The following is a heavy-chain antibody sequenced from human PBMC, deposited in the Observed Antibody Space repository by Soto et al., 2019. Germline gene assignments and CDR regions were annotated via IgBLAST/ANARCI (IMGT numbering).Heavy chain of an antibody. Sequence: QVQLVESGGGVVRPGTSLRLSCAATGLSFSAHGMHWVRQAPGKGLEWLAVINDGSEEGYADSVRGRFTISGDNARNILYLQMDNLRAEDSALYYCARDDLFVDNGLDHCGQGTLVTVSS. CDR2: INDGSEE. J-gene: IGHJ4*02. D-gene: IGHD1-1*01. CDR3: ARDDLFVDNGLDH. V-gene: IGHV3-33*01. CDR1: GLSFSAHG.